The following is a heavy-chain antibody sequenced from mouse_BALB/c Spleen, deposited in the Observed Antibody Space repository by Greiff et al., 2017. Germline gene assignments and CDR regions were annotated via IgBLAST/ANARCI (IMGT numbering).Heavy chain of an antibody. CDR1: GFSLTSYG. CDR2: IWAGGST. Sequence: VKVVESGPGLVAPSQSLSITCTVSGFSLTSYGVHWVRQPPGKGLEWLGVIWAGGSTNYNSALMSRLSISKDNSKSQVFLKMNSLQTDDTAMYYCARDRNWLFAYWGQGTLVTVSA. CDR3: ARDRNWLFAY. D-gene: IGHD4-1*01. J-gene: IGHJ3*01. V-gene: IGHV2-9*02.